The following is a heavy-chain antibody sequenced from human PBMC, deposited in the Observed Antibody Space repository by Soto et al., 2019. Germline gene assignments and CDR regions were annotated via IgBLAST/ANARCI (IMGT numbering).Heavy chain of an antibody. CDR1: GGTFSSYP. V-gene: IGHV1-69*13. D-gene: IGHD2-2*01. CDR2: IIPIFGTA. CDR3: ARVYIVVVPAAIYYYGMDV. Sequence: ASVKVSCQASGGTFSSYPISWVRQAPGQALEWMGGIIPIFGTANYAQKFQDRVTITADESTSTAYMELSSLRSEDTAVYYCARVYIVVVPAAIYYYGMDVWGQGSTVTVSS. J-gene: IGHJ6*02.